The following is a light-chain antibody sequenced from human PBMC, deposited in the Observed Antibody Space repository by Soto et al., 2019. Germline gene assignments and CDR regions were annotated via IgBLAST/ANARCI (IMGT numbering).Light chain of an antibody. CDR1: QSISSSY. CDR3: QQYDRSPKT. CDR2: GAS. J-gene: IGKJ1*01. V-gene: IGKV3-20*01. Sequence: EIVFTQSPGTLSLSPGERATLSCRASQSISSSYLAWYQQKPGQAPRLLIYGASSRATGIPDRFSGTGSGTDFTLTISRXEPEDFAVYYCQQYDRSPKTFGQGTKVDIK.